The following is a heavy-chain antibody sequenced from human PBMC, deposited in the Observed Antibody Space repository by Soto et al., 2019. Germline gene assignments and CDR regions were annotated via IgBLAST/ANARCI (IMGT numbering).Heavy chain of an antibody. J-gene: IGHJ4*02. CDR2: ISGSGGDT. CDR1: GFTFSSYA. V-gene: IGHV3-23*01. CDR3: ARGAFRAYYFDY. Sequence: QLGGSLRLSCAASGFTFSSYAMSWVRQAPGKGLEWVSAISGSGGDTYYADSVKGRFTISRDNSKNTLYLQMNSLRAEDTAVYYCARGAFRAYYFDYWGLGTLVTVSS. D-gene: IGHD3-10*01.